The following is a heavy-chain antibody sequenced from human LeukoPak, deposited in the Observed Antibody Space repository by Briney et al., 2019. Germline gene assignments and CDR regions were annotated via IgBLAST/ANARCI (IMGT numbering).Heavy chain of an antibody. V-gene: IGHV3-30*02. Sequence: GGSLRLSCVASGLTFSGYGIHWVRQAPGKGLEWVSFIQYDAIDKYYADSMKGRFTISRDNSKNTLYLQMNSLRTEDTAVYDCLPRGSIGGEFSGYWGQGTLVTVSS. CDR3: LPRGSIGGEFSGY. D-gene: IGHD3-10*01. J-gene: IGHJ4*02. CDR1: GLTFSGYG. CDR2: IQYDAIDK.